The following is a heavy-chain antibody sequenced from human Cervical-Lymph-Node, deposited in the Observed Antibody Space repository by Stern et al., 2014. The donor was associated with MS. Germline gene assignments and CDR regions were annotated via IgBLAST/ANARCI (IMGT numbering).Heavy chain of an antibody. J-gene: IGHJ4*01. V-gene: IGHV4-59*08. CDR1: DGPISGDF. CDR2: VPYSGST. D-gene: IGHD2-21*01. Sequence: VQLVESGPGLVKPSETLSLTCTVSDGPISGDFWNWIRQFPGKGLEWIGYVPYSGSTKYNPSLKSRVTISIDTSVSQFSLNLSSVTTADTAVYYCARGIGGARGYYDYWGHGALVTAAS. CDR3: ARGIGGARGYYDY.